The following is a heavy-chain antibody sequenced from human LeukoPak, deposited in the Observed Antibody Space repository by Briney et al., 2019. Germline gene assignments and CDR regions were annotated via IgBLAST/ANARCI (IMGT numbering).Heavy chain of an antibody. D-gene: IGHD3-16*02. CDR3: ARVVDYVWGSYRYYFDY. CDR2: IYYSGST. J-gene: IGHJ4*02. CDR1: GGSISSGGYY. Sequence: PSQTLSLTWTVSGGSISSGGYYWSWIRQHPGKGLEWIGYIYYSGSTYYNPSLKSRVTISVDTSKNQFSLKLSSVTAADTAVYYCARVVDYVWGSYRYYFDYWGQGTLVTVSS. V-gene: IGHV4-31*02.